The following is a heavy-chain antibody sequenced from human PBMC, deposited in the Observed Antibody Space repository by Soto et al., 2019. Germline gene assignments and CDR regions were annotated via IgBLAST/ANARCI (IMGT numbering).Heavy chain of an antibody. J-gene: IGHJ3*02. CDR1: GYTFTSYG. D-gene: IGHD3-3*01. CDR2: ISTYNGNT. CDR3: ARETIFGVVMDAFDI. Sequence: GASVKVSCKASGYTFTSYGISWVRQAPGEGLEWMGWISTYNGNTNYAQKLQGRVTMTTDTSTSTAYMELRSLRSDDTAVYYCARETIFGVVMDAFDIWGQGTMVTV. V-gene: IGHV1-18*01.